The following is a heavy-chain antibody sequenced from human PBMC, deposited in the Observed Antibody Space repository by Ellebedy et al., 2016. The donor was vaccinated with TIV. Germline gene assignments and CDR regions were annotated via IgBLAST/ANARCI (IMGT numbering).Heavy chain of an antibody. Sequence: SVKVSXKASGFTFTSSAVQWVRQARGQRLEWIGWIVVGSGNTNYAQKFQERVTITRDMSTSTAYMELSSLRSEDTAVYYCAAPYGDLYYYYYGMDVWGQGTTATVSS. D-gene: IGHD4-17*01. V-gene: IGHV1-58*01. J-gene: IGHJ6*02. CDR1: GFTFTSSA. CDR3: AAPYGDLYYYYYGMDV. CDR2: IVVGSGNT.